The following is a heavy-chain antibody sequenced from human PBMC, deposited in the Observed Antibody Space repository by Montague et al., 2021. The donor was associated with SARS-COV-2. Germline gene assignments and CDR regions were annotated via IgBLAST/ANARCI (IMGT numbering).Heavy chain of an antibody. CDR2: INHSGST. V-gene: IGHV4-34*01. CDR3: ARGSKKISKRWLQFDDAFDI. D-gene: IGHD5-24*01. Sequence: SETLSLTCAVYGGSFSGYYWSWIRQPPGKGLEWIGEINHSGSTNYNPSLKSRATISVDTSKNQFSLKLSSVTAADTAVYYCARGSKKISKRWLQFDDAFDIGGQGTMVTVSS. J-gene: IGHJ3*02. CDR1: GGSFSGYY.